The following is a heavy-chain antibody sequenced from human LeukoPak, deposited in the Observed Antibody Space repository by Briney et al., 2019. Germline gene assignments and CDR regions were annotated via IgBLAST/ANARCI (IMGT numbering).Heavy chain of an antibody. CDR3: ARPRWLAPEAMYFDY. J-gene: IGHJ4*02. CDR2: IYPGDSDT. Sequence: GESLKISCKGSGYSFTSYWIGWVRQMPGKGLEWMGIIYPGDSDTRYSPSFQGQVTISADKSISTAYLLWSSLKASDTAMYYCARPRWLAPEAMYFDYWGQGTLVTVSS. V-gene: IGHV5-51*01. CDR1: GYSFTSYW. D-gene: IGHD6-19*01.